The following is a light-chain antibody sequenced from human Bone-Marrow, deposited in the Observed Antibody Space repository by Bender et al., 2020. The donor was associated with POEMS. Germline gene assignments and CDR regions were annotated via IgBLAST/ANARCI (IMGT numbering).Light chain of an antibody. CDR1: SSDVGGYNY. Sequence: QSVLTQPPSASGSPGQSVTISCTGTSSDVGGYNYVSWYQQPPGKAPKLIIFEVNKRPSGVPNRFSGSKSGTSASLAITGLQAEDEADYYCQSYDSSLSGYVFGTGTKVTVL. V-gene: IGLV2-8*01. CDR3: QSYDSSLSGYV. CDR2: EVN. J-gene: IGLJ1*01.